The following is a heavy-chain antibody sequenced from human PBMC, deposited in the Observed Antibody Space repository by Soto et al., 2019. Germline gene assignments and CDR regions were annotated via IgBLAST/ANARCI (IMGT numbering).Heavy chain of an antibody. CDR1: GYTFTSYG. V-gene: IGHV1-18*04. D-gene: IGHD6-13*01. Sequence: ASVKVSCKASGYTFTSYGISWVRQAPGQGLEWMGWISAYNGNTNYAQKLQGRVTMTTDTSTSTAYMELRSLRSDDTAVYYCARGTIAAAGTYYYGMDVWGQGTTVTVYS. CDR2: ISAYNGNT. J-gene: IGHJ6*02. CDR3: ARGTIAAAGTYYYGMDV.